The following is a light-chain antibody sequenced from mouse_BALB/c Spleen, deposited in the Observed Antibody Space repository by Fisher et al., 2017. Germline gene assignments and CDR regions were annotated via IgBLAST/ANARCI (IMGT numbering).Light chain of an antibody. CDR3: QQWSSNPRT. CDR1: SSVSY. CDR2: DTS. V-gene: IGKV4-59*01. J-gene: IGKJ1*01. Sequence: IVLTQSPAIMSASPGEKVTMTCSASSSVSYMHWYQQKSGSSPRLWIYDTSNLAPGVPARFSGSGSGTSYSLTISSMEAEDAATYYCQQWSSNPRTFGGGTKLEIK.